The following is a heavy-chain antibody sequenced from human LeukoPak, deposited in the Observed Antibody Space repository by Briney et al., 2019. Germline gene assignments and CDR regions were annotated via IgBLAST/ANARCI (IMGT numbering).Heavy chain of an antibody. Sequence: ASVKVSCKASGYTFTSYDINWVRQATGQGLEWMGWMNPNSGNTGYAQKFQGRVTITRNTSISTAYMELSSLRSEDTAVYYCARGLHDGHVDTAMGTVDYWGQGTLVTVSS. CDR1: GYTFTSYD. CDR3: ARGLHDGHVDTAMGTVDY. CDR2: MNPNSGNT. D-gene: IGHD5-18*01. J-gene: IGHJ4*02. V-gene: IGHV1-8*03.